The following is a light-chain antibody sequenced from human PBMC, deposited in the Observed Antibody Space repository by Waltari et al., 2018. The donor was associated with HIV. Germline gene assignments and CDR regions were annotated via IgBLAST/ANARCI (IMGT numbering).Light chain of an antibody. CDR3: QQTYRMRFT. CDR1: PRLTSH. CDR2: AAS. Sequence: DIQMTQSPSSLSAPLGSTVTISCPASPRLTSHVNWYQQKPGEAPRLLITAASNLKKGVPARFSGGGFETHFTLTINRLQREDVAHYHCQQTYRMRFTFGQGT. V-gene: IGKV1-39*01. J-gene: IGKJ2*01.